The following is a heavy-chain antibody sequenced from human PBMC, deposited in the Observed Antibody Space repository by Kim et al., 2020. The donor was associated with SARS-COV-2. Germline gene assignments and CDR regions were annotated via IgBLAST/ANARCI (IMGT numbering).Heavy chain of an antibody. D-gene: IGHD3-16*01. Sequence: SETLSLTCAVYGGSFSGYYWSWIRQPPGKGLEWIGEINHSGSTNYNPSLKSRVTISVDTSKNQFSLKLSSVTAADTAVYYCARAWGGATLRYWGQGTLVTVSS. V-gene: IGHV4-34*01. CDR1: GGSFSGYY. CDR2: INHSGST. J-gene: IGHJ4*02. CDR3: ARAWGGATLRY.